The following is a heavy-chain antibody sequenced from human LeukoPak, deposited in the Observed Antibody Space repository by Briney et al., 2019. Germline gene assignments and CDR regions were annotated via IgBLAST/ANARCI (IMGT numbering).Heavy chain of an antibody. Sequence: ASVKVSCKASGYTFTSYGISWVRQAPGQGLEWMGWISAYSGNTNYAQKLQGRVTMTTDTSTSTAYMELRSLRSDDTAVYYCARDPPDFWSGSGMSDYWGQGTLVTVSS. D-gene: IGHD3-3*01. J-gene: IGHJ4*02. CDR2: ISAYSGNT. V-gene: IGHV1-18*01. CDR1: GYTFTSYG. CDR3: ARDPPDFWSGSGMSDY.